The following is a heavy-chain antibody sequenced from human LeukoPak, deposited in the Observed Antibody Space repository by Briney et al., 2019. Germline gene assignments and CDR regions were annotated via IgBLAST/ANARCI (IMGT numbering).Heavy chain of an antibody. V-gene: IGHV3-7*01. CDR2: IKEDGSDK. CDR3: ARDVGYFRFDY. Sequence: GGSLRLSCAASGFTFSTYWMTWVRQAPGKGLEWVANIKEDGSDKYYVDSVKGRSTISRDNAKNSLYLQMNNLRAEDTAVYYCARDVGYFRFDYWGQGTLVTVSS. J-gene: IGHJ4*02. D-gene: IGHD5-18*01. CDR1: GFTFSTYW.